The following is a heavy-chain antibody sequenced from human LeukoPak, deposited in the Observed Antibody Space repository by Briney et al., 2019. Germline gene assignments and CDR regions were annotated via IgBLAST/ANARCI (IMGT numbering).Heavy chain of an antibody. CDR3: AKAGWGGVPYYFDY. CDR1: GFTLSSSG. J-gene: IGHJ4*02. D-gene: IGHD2-2*01. Sequence: AGGSLRFSCAASGFTLSSSGMSWVRQAPRKGLESVSAISGSGGSTYYADSVKGRFTISRDNSKNTLYLQMTSLRAEDTAVYYCAKAGWGGVPYYFDYWGQGTLVTVSS. CDR2: ISGSGGST. V-gene: IGHV3-23*01.